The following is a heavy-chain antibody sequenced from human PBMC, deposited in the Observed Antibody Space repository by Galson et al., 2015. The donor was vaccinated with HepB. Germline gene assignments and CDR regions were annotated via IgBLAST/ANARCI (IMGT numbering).Heavy chain of an antibody. V-gene: IGHV3-74*01. D-gene: IGHD5-18*01. CDR3: ARGYSYGYKYYFDY. Sequence: LRLSCAASGFTFSNYWMHWVRQAPGKGLVWVSRINTDGSSTSYADSVKGRFTISRDNARNTLYLQMNSLRVEDTAVYYCARGYSYGYKYYFDYWGPGILVTVSS. CDR1: GFTFSNYW. CDR2: INTDGSST. J-gene: IGHJ4*02.